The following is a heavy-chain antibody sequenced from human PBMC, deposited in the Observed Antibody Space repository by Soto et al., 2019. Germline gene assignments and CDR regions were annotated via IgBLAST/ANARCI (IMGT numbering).Heavy chain of an antibody. Sequence: SDTLSLTCTVSGDSISSYYWSWIRQPPGKGLEWIGYIYYSGSTNYNPSLKSRVTISVDTSKNQFSLKLSSVTAADTAVYYCARHVPYCSDTSHCAYGMDVWGQGTTVTVS. CDR1: GDSISSYY. J-gene: IGHJ6*02. CDR2: IYYSGST. D-gene: IGHD2-2*01. V-gene: IGHV4-59*08. CDR3: ARHVPYCSDTSHCAYGMDV.